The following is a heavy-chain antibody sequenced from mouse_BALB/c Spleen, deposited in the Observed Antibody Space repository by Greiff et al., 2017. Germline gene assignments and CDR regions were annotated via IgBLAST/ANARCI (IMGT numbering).Heavy chain of an antibody. D-gene: IGHD2-14*01. CDR2: INPSNGRT. V-gene: IGHV1S81*02. CDR1: GYTFTSYW. J-gene: IGHJ3*01. CDR3: ARDYYRSWFAY. Sequence: QVQLKQPGAELVKPGASVKLSCKASGYTFTSYWMHWVKQRPGQGLEWIGEINPSNGRTNYNEKFKSKATLTVDKSSSTAYMQLSSLTSEDSAVYYCARDYYRSWFAYWGQGTLVTVSA.